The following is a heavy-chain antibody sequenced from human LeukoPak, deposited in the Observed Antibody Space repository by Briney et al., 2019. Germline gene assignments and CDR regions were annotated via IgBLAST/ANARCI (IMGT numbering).Heavy chain of an antibody. CDR2: ISGSGGST. V-gene: IGHV3-23*01. CDR1: GFTFSSYS. CDR3: AKGSGYYYDSSGYYYFDY. Sequence: GGSLRLSCAASGFTFSSYSMNWVRQAPGKGLEWVSSISGSGGSTYYADSVKGRFTISRDNSKNTLYLQMNSLRAEDTAVYYCAKGSGYYYDSSGYYYFDYWGQGTLVTVSS. J-gene: IGHJ4*02. D-gene: IGHD3-22*01.